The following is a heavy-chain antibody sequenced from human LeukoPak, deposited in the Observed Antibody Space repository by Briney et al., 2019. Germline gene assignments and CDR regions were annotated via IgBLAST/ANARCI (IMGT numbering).Heavy chain of an antibody. J-gene: IGHJ4*02. Sequence: SQTLSLTCTVSGGSISSGGYYWSWIRQHPGEGLEWIGYIYYSGSTNYNPSLKSRVTISVDTSKNQFSLKLSSVTAADTAVYYCARAAGYYYDSSGCLGYWGQGTLVTVSS. V-gene: IGHV4-61*08. CDR2: IYYSGST. CDR1: GGSISSGGYY. D-gene: IGHD3-22*01. CDR3: ARAAGYYYDSSGCLGY.